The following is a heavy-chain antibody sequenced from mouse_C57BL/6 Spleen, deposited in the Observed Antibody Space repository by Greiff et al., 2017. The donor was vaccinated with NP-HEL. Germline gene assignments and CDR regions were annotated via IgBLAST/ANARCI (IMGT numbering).Heavy chain of an antibody. J-gene: IGHJ1*03. CDR3: ARFTTVVATRYLDV. CDR2: IDPSDSYT. V-gene: IGHV1-69*01. CDR1: GYTFTSYW. Sequence: QVHVKQPGAELVMPGASVKLSCKASGYTFTSYWMHWVKQRPGQGLEWIGEIDPSDSYTNYNQKFKGKSTLTVDKSSSTAYMQLSSLTSEDSAVYYCARFTTVVATRYLDVWGTGTTVTVSS. D-gene: IGHD1-1*01.